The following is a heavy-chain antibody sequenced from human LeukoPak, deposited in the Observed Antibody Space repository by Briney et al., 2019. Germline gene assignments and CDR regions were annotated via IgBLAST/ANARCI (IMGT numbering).Heavy chain of an antibody. V-gene: IGHV3-48*03. D-gene: IGHD6-19*01. J-gene: IGHJ4*02. Sequence: GGSLRPSCAASGFTFSTYEMHWVRQAPGKGLEWVSDISSSGSTVYYADSVKGRFTTSRDNAKNFLYLQMHSLRAEDTAVYYCSLLAVASPQDYWGQGTLVTVSS. CDR2: ISSSGSTV. CDR1: GFTFSTYE. CDR3: SLLAVASPQDY.